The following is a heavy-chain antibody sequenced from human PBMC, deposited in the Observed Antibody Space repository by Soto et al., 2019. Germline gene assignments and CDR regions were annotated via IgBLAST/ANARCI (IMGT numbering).Heavy chain of an antibody. CDR1: GDSVSSNSAA. Sequence: SQTLSLTCAISGDSVSSNSAAWNWIRQSPSRGLEWLGRTYYRSKWYNDYAVSVKSRITINPDTSKNQFSLQLNSVTPEDTAVYYCARGIAARQGRYYYYYGMDVWGKGTTVNVS. D-gene: IGHD6-6*01. CDR3: ARGIAARQGRYYYYYGMDV. J-gene: IGHJ6*04. V-gene: IGHV6-1*01. CDR2: TYYRSKWYN.